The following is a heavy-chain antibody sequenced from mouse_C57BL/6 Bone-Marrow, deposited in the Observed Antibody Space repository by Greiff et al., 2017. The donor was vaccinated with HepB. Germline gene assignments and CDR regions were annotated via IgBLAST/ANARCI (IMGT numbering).Heavy chain of an antibody. CDR2: ISSGGSYT. CDR3: ARDKGYHWYFDV. J-gene: IGHJ1*03. CDR1: GFTFSSYG. V-gene: IGHV5-6*02. Sequence: EVKLEESGGDLVKPGGSLKLSCAASGFTFSSYGMSWVRQTPDKRLEWVATISSGGSYTYYPDSVKGRVTISRDNAKNTLYLQMSSRKSEDTAMYYCARDKGYHWYFDVWGTGTTVTVSS.